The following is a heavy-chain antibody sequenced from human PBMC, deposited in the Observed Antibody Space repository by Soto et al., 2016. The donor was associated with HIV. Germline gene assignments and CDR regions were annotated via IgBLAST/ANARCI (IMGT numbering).Heavy chain of an antibody. CDR1: GFTFSSYA. D-gene: IGHD1-26*01. Sequence: VQLVESGGGVVQPGRSLRLSCAASGFTFSSYAMHWVRQAPGKGLEWVAVISYDGSNKYYADSVKGRFTISRDNSKNTLYLQMNSLRAEDTAVYYCARRGILGGSYTFDYVGPGNPGHRLL. CDR2: ISYDGSNK. V-gene: IGHV3-30*04. J-gene: IGHJ4*02. CDR3: ARRGILGGSYTFDY.